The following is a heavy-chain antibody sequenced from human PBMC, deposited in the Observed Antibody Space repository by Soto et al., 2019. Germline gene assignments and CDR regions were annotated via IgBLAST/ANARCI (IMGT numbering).Heavy chain of an antibody. CDR3: ARASIAVAVTHWGHYFDY. V-gene: IGHV3-53*01. Sequence: GGSLRLSCAASGFTVSSNYMSWVRQAPGKGLEWVSVIYSGGSTYYADSVKGRFTISRDNSKNTLYLQMNSLRAEDTAVYYCARASIAVAVTHWGHYFDYWGQGTLVTVSS. CDR2: IYSGGST. CDR1: GFTVSSNY. J-gene: IGHJ4*02. D-gene: IGHD6-19*01.